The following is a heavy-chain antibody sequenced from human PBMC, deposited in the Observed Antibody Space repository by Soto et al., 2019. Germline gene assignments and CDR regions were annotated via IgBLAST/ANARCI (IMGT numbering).Heavy chain of an antibody. CDR3: ARDGVRLEVSYYYYFGMDV. J-gene: IGHJ6*02. D-gene: IGHD1-1*01. Sequence: PSETLSLTCAVSGYSISSGYYWGWIRQPPGKGLEWIGSIYHSGSSYYNPSLKSRVTISVDTSKNQFSLKLSSVTAADTAVYYCARDGVRLEVSYYYYFGMDVWGQGTTVTVSS. CDR1: GYSISSGYY. CDR2: IYHSGSS. V-gene: IGHV4-38-2*02.